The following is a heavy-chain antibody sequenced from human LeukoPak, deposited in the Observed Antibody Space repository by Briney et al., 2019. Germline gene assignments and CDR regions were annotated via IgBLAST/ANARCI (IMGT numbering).Heavy chain of an antibody. Sequence: SETLSLTCSVYGVSISSFYWSWIRQPPGKGLEWIGFIYYSGSTNYNPSLKSRVTISADTSKNQFSLKLTYVTAADTAVSYCARGYYDQRGYSNAFDLWGQGTMVTVS. D-gene: IGHD3-22*01. CDR2: IYYSGST. V-gene: IGHV4-59*01. CDR1: GVSISSFY. J-gene: IGHJ3*01. CDR3: ARGYYDQRGYSNAFDL.